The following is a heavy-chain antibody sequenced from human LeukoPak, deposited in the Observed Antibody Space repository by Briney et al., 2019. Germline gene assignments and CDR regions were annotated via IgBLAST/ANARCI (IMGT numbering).Heavy chain of an antibody. J-gene: IGHJ3*02. Sequence: SETLSLTCTVSGGSISGYYWNWLRQPAGQGLEYIGRVYSSGSTAYNPSLKSRVTMSLDTSKNQFSLRLRSVTAADTAVYYCARKSGGSSASAFDIWGQGKMVTVSS. CDR3: ARKSGGSSASAFDI. V-gene: IGHV4-4*07. CDR2: VYSSGST. CDR1: GGSISGYY. D-gene: IGHD6-6*01.